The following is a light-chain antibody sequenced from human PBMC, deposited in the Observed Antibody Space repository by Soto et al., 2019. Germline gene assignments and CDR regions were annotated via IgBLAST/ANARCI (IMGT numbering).Light chain of an antibody. Sequence: QSVLTQPASVSGSPGQSITISCTGSSSDIGGYKFVSWYQQHPGKAPKLIIYEVNNRPSGVSFRFSGSKSGNTASLTISGLQTEDEADYYCSSYTSSSTLFGTGTKLTVL. J-gene: IGLJ1*01. CDR3: SSYTSSSTL. CDR1: SSDIGGYKF. V-gene: IGLV2-14*01. CDR2: EVN.